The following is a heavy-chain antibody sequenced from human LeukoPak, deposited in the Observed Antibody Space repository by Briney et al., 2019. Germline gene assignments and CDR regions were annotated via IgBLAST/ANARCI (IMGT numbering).Heavy chain of an antibody. D-gene: IGHD1-14*01. CDR1: GFTVSSNY. J-gene: IGHJ3*02. V-gene: IGHV3-66*01. Sequence: GGSLRLSCAASGFTVSSNYMSWVRQAPGKGLEWVSVIYSGGSTYYADSVKGRFTIPRDNSKNTLYLQMNSLRAEDTAVYYCARVTRNDAFDIWGQGTMVTVSS. CDR3: ARVTRNDAFDI. CDR2: IYSGGST.